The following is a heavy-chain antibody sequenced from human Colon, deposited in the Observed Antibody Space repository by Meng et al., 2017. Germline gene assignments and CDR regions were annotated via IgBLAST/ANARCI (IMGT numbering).Heavy chain of an antibody. Sequence: QLQLQESGSGLVKPSQTLSLTCAGSGGSISSGGYSWSWIRQPPGKGLEWIGYIYHSGSTYYNPSLKSRVTISVDRSKNQFSLKLSSVTAADTAVYYCARVGYYGSGSHFDYWGQGTLVTVSS. V-gene: IGHV4-30-2*01. J-gene: IGHJ4*02. CDR2: IYHSGST. CDR1: GGSISSGGYS. CDR3: ARVGYYGSGSHFDY. D-gene: IGHD3-10*01.